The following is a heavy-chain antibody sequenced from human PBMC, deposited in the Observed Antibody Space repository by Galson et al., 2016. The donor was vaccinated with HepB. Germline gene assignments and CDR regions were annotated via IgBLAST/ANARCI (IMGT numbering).Heavy chain of an antibody. Sequence: SETLSLTCSVSGGSISSYFWSWVRQPPGKELEWIGYIYKTGNTNYSPSLQSRVTVSVDTSKNQFSLELRSMTAADTAIYYCARGVTGTPYFDFWGQGALVTVSS. CDR1: GGSISSYF. CDR2: IYKTGNT. D-gene: IGHD2-21*02. V-gene: IGHV4-59*01. CDR3: ARGVTGTPYFDF. J-gene: IGHJ4*02.